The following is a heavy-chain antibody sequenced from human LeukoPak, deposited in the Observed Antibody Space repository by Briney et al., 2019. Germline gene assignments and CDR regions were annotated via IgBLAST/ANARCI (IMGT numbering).Heavy chain of an antibody. D-gene: IGHD5-24*01. J-gene: IGHJ3*02. Sequence: GGSLRLSCAASGFTFSDYYMSWIRQAPGKGLEWVSYISSSGSTIYYADSVKGRFTISSDNAKNSLYRQMNSLRAEDTAVYYCARRRWLQGAFDIWGQGTMVTVSS. CDR2: ISSSGSTI. V-gene: IGHV3-11*01. CDR3: ARRRWLQGAFDI. CDR1: GFTFSDYY.